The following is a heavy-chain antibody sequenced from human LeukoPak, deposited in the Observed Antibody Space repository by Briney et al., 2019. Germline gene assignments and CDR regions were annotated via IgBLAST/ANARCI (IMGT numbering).Heavy chain of an antibody. V-gene: IGHV3-7*05. Sequence: PGGSLRLSCAASGFTFSNYWMIWVRQAPGKGLEWVANIKQDGSEKYYVDSVKGRFTISRDNAKNSLYLQMNSLRAEDTAVYYCARQAYYGSGSYPLDYWGQGTLVTVSS. J-gene: IGHJ4*02. CDR3: ARQAYYGSGSYPLDY. D-gene: IGHD3-10*01. CDR2: IKQDGSEK. CDR1: GFTFSNYW.